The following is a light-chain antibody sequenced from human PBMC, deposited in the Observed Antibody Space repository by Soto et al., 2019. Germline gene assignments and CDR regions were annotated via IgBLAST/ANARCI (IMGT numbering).Light chain of an antibody. J-gene: IGKJ3*01. Sequence: ESVLTQSPGTLSLSPGERATLSCRASQSINNRYLAWYQQKPGQAPRLLIYAASSRATGIPDRFSGSGSGTDFTLTISRLEPEDFAVYYCHQFGSSPGFTFGPGTKVDIK. CDR1: QSINNRY. CDR2: AAS. V-gene: IGKV3-20*01. CDR3: HQFGSSPGFT.